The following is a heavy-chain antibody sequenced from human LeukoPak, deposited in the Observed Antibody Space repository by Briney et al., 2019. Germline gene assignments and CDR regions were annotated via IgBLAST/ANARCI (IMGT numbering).Heavy chain of an antibody. V-gene: IGHV3-49*04. Sequence: RSLSLSCTASGFAIGFFAMSWGCPGQGQGQGWVCSIRRKAYGETSDDAASVKGRFTISRDASNSLAYLNMNSVKTEDTAVYYCARVDGAREPYYYYMDVWGQGTLVTVSS. CDR2: IRRKAYGETS. D-gene: IGHD4/OR15-4a*01. CDR1: GFAIGFFA. CDR3: ARVDGAREPYYYYMDV. J-gene: IGHJ6*03.